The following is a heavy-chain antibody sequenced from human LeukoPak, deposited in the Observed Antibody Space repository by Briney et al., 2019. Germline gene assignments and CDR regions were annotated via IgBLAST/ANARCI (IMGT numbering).Heavy chain of an antibody. Sequence: SETLSLTCTVSGGSISGSYWSWIRQPPGKGLGWIGYIYYSGSTNYNPSLKSRVTISVDTSKNQFSLKLSSVTAADTAIYYCAKIYSGGGASFDYWGQGTLVTVSS. D-gene: IGHD6-25*01. CDR1: GGSISGSY. V-gene: IGHV4-59*08. CDR2: IYYSGST. CDR3: AKIYSGGGASFDY. J-gene: IGHJ4*02.